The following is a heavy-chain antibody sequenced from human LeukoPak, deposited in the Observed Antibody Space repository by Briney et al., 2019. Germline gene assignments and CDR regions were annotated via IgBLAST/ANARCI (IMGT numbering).Heavy chain of an antibody. D-gene: IGHD3-10*01. Sequence: GGSLRLSCEASGLTFSNSWMHWDREAPGKGLVWVSRTNNEGTTISYADSVKGRFTISRDNAKNTLYLQMNSLRAEDTAVYYCARVSGLGMNEYYQHWGQGTLVTVAS. V-gene: IGHV3-74*01. CDR3: ARVSGLGMNEYYQH. J-gene: IGHJ1*01. CDR2: TNNEGTTI. CDR1: GLTFSNSW.